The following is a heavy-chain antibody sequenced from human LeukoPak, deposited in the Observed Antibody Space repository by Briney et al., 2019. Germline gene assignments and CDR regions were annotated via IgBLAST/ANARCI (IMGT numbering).Heavy chain of an antibody. D-gene: IGHD3-22*01. V-gene: IGHV1-2*02. Sequence: ASVKVSCKASGYTFTGYYMHWVRQAPGQGLEWMGWINPNSGGTNYAQKFQGRVTMTRDTSISTAYMELSRLRSDDTAVYYCARGKGSGYYDSSGYLRTDAFDIWGQGTMVTVSS. CDR1: GYTFTGYY. CDR2: INPNSGGT. J-gene: IGHJ3*02. CDR3: ARGKGSGYYDSSGYLRTDAFDI.